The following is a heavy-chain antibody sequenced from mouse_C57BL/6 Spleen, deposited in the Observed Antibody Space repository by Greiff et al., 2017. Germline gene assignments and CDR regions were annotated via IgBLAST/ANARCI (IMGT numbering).Heavy chain of an antibody. D-gene: IGHD4-1*01. CDR1: GFTFSSYA. CDR3: TRETGALDY. J-gene: IGHJ2*01. V-gene: IGHV5-9-1*02. Sequence: EVQGVESGEGLVKPGGSLKLSCAASGFTFSSYAMSWVRQTPEKRLEWVAYISSGGDYIYYADTVKGRFTFSRDNARNTLYLQMSSLKSEDTAMYYCTRETGALDYWGQGTTLTVSS. CDR2: ISSGGDYI.